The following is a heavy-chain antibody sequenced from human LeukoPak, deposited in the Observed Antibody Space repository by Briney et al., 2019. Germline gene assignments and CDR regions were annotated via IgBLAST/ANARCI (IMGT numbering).Heavy chain of an antibody. D-gene: IGHD5-18*01. Sequence: GGSLRLSCAASGFTFSDYYMSWIRQAPGKGREWVSYISSSGSTIYYADSVKGRFTISRDNAKNSLYLQMNSLRAEDTAVYYCARDRGMYSYGYYYYYYMDVWGKGTTVTVSS. V-gene: IGHV3-11*01. CDR1: GFTFSDYY. CDR2: ISSSGSTI. J-gene: IGHJ6*03. CDR3: ARDRGMYSYGYYYYYYMDV.